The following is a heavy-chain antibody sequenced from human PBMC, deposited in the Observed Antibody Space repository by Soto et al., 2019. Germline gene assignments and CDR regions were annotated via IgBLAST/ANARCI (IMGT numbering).Heavy chain of an antibody. Sequence: QITLKESGPTLVKPTQTLTLTCTVSGFSVSARGVGVGWIRQPPGKALEWLGIIYWNDDKRYSPSLKSRLTITKDTSKNPVVLKMTNMDPVDNAPYYCAHPPWGAAPGYWGQGTLVTVSS. CDR2: IYWNDDK. CDR1: GFSVSARGVG. J-gene: IGHJ4*02. D-gene: IGHD3-16*01. V-gene: IGHV2-5*01. CDR3: AHPPWGAAPGY.